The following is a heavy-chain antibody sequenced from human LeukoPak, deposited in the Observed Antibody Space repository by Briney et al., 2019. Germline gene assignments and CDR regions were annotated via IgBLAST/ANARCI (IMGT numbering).Heavy chain of an antibody. D-gene: IGHD4-11*01. Sequence: ASVKVSCKASGNTLTKYGITWVRQAPGQGLEWMGWISAYNGNTKYAQKLQGRVTMTTDTSTSTAYMELRSLRSDDTAVYYCARQTNYYYMDVWGKGTTVTVSS. V-gene: IGHV1-18*01. CDR2: ISAYNGNT. J-gene: IGHJ6*03. CDR3: ARQTNYYYMDV. CDR1: GNTLTKYG.